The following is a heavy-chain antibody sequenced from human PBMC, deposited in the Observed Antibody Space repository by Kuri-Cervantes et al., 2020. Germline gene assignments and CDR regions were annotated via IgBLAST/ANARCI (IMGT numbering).Heavy chain of an antibody. V-gene: IGHV1-46*01. J-gene: IGHJ3*02. Sequence: ASVKVSCKASGYSFTSYYMHWVRQAPGQGLEWMGIINPSGGSTSYAQKFQGRVTMTRDTSTSTVYMELSSLRSEDTAVYYCARPAARGAFDIWGQGTLVTVSS. CDR2: INPSGGST. CDR3: ARPAARGAFDI. CDR1: GYSFTSYY. D-gene: IGHD6-25*01.